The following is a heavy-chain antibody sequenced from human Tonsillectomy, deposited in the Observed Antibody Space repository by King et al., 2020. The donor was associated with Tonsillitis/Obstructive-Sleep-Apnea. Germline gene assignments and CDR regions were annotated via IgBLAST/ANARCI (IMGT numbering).Heavy chain of an antibody. Sequence: VQLVESGAEVKKPGASVKVSCKASGYIFTTNYVHWVRQAPGQGLEWMGIINPSDGITTYAQKFQGRVTMTRDTSTSTVNMELSSLRAEDTAVYYCVGDDKDGRHLDYWGQGSLVSVSS. CDR1: GYIFTTNY. J-gene: IGHJ4*02. D-gene: IGHD2-15*01. CDR2: INPSDGIT. CDR3: VGDDKDGRHLDY. V-gene: IGHV1-46*01.